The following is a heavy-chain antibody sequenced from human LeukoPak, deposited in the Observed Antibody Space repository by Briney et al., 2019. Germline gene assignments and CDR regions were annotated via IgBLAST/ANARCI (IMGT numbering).Heavy chain of an antibody. CDR3: ARGLTTYDY. CDR2: ISGSGGST. D-gene: IGHD2/OR15-2a*01. J-gene: IGHJ4*02. CDR1: GFTFSSYG. V-gene: IGHV3-23*01. Sequence: GGSLRLSCAASGFTFSSYGMSWVRQAPGKGLEWVSAISGSGGSTYYADSVKGRFTISRDNSKNTLYLQMNSLRAEDTAIHYCARGLTTYDYWGQGTLVTVSS.